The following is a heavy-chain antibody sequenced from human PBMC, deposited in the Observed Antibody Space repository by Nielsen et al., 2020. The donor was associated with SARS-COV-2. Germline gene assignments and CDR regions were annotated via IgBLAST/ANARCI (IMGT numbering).Heavy chain of an antibody. J-gene: IGHJ4*02. CDR2: INHSGST. CDR3: ARGPYCSGGSCYPFDY. Sequence: SETLSLTCAVYGGSFSGYYWSWIRQPPGKGLEWIGEINHSGSTNYNPSLKSRVTTSVDTSKNQFSLKLSSVTAADTAVYYCARGPYCSGGSCYPFDYWGQGTLVTVSS. D-gene: IGHD2-15*01. V-gene: IGHV4-34*01. CDR1: GGSFSGYY.